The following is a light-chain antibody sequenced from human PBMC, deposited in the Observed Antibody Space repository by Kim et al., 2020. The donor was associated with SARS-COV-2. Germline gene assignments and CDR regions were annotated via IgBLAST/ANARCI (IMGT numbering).Light chain of an antibody. CDR3: QVWDSSRDHWV. J-gene: IGLJ3*02. Sequence: APGKAARSTCGGNNVGRKSVNWYKQKPGQAPVLVIYDVSDRPSGIPERFSGSNSENTATLTISGVEAGDETDYYCQVWDSSRDHWVFGGGTQLTVL. CDR2: DVS. V-gene: IGLV3-21*03. CDR1: NVGRKS.